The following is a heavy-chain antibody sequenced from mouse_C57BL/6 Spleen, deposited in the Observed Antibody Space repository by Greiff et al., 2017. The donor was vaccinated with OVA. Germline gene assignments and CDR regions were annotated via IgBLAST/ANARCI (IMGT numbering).Heavy chain of an antibody. D-gene: IGHD1-1*01. CDR3: ARAGYGSSIYYFDY. Sequence: EVHLVESGPGLVKPSQSLSLTCSVTGYSITSGYYWNWIRQFPGNKLEWMGYISYDGSNNYNPSLKNRISITRDTSKNQFFLKLNSVTTEDTATYYCARAGYGSSIYYFDYWGQGTTLTVSS. J-gene: IGHJ2*01. V-gene: IGHV3-6*01. CDR1: GYSITSGYY. CDR2: ISYDGSN.